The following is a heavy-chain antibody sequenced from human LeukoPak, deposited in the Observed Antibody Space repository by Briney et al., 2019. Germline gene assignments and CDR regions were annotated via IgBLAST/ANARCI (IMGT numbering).Heavy chain of an antibody. D-gene: IGHD6-19*01. V-gene: IGHV3-23*01. CDR1: GFTFSSYA. CDR2: ISGSGGST. J-gene: IGHJ4*02. CDR3: AKKLYGIAVAGNFDY. Sequence: GGSLRLSCAASGFTFSSYAMSWVRQAPGKGLEWVSAISGSGGSTYYADSVKGRFTISRDNSKNTLYLQMNSLRAEDAAVYYCAKKLYGIAVAGNFDYWGQGTLVTVSS.